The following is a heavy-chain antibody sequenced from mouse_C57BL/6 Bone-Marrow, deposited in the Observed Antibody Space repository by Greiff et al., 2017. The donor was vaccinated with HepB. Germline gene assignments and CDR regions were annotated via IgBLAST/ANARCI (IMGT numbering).Heavy chain of an antibody. V-gene: IGHV1-15*01. D-gene: IGHD3-3*01. CDR2: IDPETGGT. CDR1: GYTFTDYE. J-gene: IGHJ1*03. Sequence: VKLMESGAELVRPGASVTLSCKASGYTFTDYEMHWVKQTPVHGLEWIGAIDPETGGTAYNQKFKGKAILTADKSSSTAYMELRSLTSEDSAVYYCTRRAGTTFDVWGTGTTVTVSS. CDR3: TRRAGTTFDV.